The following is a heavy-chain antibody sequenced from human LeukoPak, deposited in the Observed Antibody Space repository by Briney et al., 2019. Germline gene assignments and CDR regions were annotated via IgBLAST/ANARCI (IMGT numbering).Heavy chain of an antibody. D-gene: IGHD6-13*01. Sequence: PGGSLRLSCEASGFTFSIYAMSWVRQAPGKGLEWLSIMSGAGGRIEYADSVKGRFTISRDNSRNTVYLQMNSLRAEDTAVYYSAKDLEQQLVPGSAFDIWGQGTMVTVSS. V-gene: IGHV3-23*01. CDR2: MSGAGGRI. CDR1: GFTFSIYA. CDR3: AKDLEQQLVPGSAFDI. J-gene: IGHJ3*02.